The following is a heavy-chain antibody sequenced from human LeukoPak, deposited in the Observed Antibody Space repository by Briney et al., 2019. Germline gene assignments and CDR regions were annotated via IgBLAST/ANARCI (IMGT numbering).Heavy chain of an antibody. Sequence: ASVKVSCKASGYTFTGYYMHWVQQAPGQGLEWMGWINPNSGGTNYAQKFQGRVTMTRDTSISTAYMELSRLRSDDTAVYYCARGTYYYGSGSYYNVRDWFDPWGQGTLVTVSS. V-gene: IGHV1-2*02. CDR2: INPNSGGT. J-gene: IGHJ5*02. CDR1: GYTFTGYY. CDR3: ARGTYYYGSGSYYNVRDWFDP. D-gene: IGHD3-10*01.